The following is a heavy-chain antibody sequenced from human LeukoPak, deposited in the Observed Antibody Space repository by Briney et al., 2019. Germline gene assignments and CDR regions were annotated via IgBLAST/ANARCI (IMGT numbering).Heavy chain of an antibody. Sequence: GGSLRLSCAASGFTVSSNYMSWVRQAPGKGLEWVSVIYSGGSTYYADSVKGRFTISRDTSKNTLYLQMNSLRAEDTAVYYCASTSSSGWYLDYWGQGTLVTVSS. CDR1: GFTVSSNY. CDR3: ASTSSSGWYLDY. CDR2: IYSGGST. D-gene: IGHD6-19*01. J-gene: IGHJ4*02. V-gene: IGHV3-66*01.